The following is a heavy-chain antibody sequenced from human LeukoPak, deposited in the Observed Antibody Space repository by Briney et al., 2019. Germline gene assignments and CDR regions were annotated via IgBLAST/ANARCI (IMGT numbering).Heavy chain of an antibody. CDR2: ISSSGSTI. CDR1: GFTFSDYY. J-gene: IGHJ6*02. CDR3: ATVTTRIYYYYGMDV. Sequence: GGSLRLSCAASGFTFSDYYMSWIRQAPGKGLEWVSYISSSGSTIYYADSVKGRFTISRDNAKNSLYLQMNSLRAEDTAVYYCATVTTRIYYYYGMDVWGQGTTVTVSS. D-gene: IGHD4-11*01. V-gene: IGHV3-11*01.